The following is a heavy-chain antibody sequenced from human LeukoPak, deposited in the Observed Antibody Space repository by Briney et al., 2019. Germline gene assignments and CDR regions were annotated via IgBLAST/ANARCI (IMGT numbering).Heavy chain of an antibody. CDR2: IYYSGKT. Sequence: SETLSLTCSVSGGLITSTIHYWAWIRQPPGKGPEWIGSIYYSGKTYYSPSLKSRVTISVDTSKNQFSLKLSSVTAADTAVYYCASTRGYSYGGFDFWGQGTLVTVSS. V-gene: IGHV4-39*01. CDR1: GGLITSTIHY. CDR3: ASTRGYSYGGFDF. D-gene: IGHD5-18*01. J-gene: IGHJ4*02.